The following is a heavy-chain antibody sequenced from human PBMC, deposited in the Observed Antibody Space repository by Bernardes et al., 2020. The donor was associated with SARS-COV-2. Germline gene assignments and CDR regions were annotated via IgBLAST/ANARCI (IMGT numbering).Heavy chain of an antibody. D-gene: IGHD3-10*01. Sequence: GGSLRLSCAASGFTVSDNFLSWVRQAPGKGLEWVSEIYSGGYTYYADSAKGRFTISRDNSKNILYLQMNSLRAEDTAVYYCARVNTIIRGAKVIWLDPWGQGSLVTVSS. V-gene: IGHV3-53*01. CDR1: GFTVSDNF. J-gene: IGHJ5*02. CDR3: ARVNTIIRGAKVIWLDP. CDR2: IYSGGYT.